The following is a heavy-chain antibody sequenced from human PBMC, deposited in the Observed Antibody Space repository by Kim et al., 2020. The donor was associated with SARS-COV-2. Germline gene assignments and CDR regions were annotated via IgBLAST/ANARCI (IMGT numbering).Heavy chain of an antibody. CDR3: ARRGSGSYRYFDL. J-gene: IGHJ2*01. V-gene: IGHV5-51*01. Sequence: YSPSSQGQVTISADKSLSTAYLQWSSLKASDTAMYYCARRGSGSYRYFDLWGRGTLVTVSS. D-gene: IGHD3-10*01.